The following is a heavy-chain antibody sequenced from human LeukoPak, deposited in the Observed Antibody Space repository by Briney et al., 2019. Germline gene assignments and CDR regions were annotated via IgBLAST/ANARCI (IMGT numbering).Heavy chain of an antibody. CDR3: AKDASGYSYGQPSDY. Sequence: GGSLRLSCAASGFTFDDYAMPWVRQAPGKGLEWVSGISWNSGSIGYADSVKGRFTISRDNAKNSLYLQMNSLRAEDTALYYCAKDASGYSYGQPSDYWGQGTLVTAS. D-gene: IGHD5-18*01. V-gene: IGHV3-9*01. J-gene: IGHJ4*02. CDR1: GFTFDDYA. CDR2: ISWNSGSI.